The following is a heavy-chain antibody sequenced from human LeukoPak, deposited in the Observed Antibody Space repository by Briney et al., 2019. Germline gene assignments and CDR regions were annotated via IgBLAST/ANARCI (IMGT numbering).Heavy chain of an antibody. CDR2: IYYSGST. CDR1: GGSISSYY. CDR3: AREGYYDSSGYYWFDP. V-gene: IGHV4-59*01. Sequence: PSETLSLTCTVSGGSISSYYWSWIRQPPGKGLEWIGYIYYSGSTNYNPSLKSRVTISVDTSKNQFSLKLSSVTAADTAVHYCAREGYYDSSGYYWFDPWGQGTLVTVSS. J-gene: IGHJ5*02. D-gene: IGHD3-22*01.